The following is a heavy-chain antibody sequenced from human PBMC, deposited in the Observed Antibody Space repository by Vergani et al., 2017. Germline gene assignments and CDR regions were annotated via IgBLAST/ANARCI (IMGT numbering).Heavy chain of an antibody. CDR1: GFTFGDYY. Sequence: EVHLEESGGGLVQPGGSLRLSCAASGFTFGDYYMAWIRLAPGKGLDWVASIKRDGTETLYVDSVKGRFTISRDNAKTTLYLQMNSLRDEDRGVYYCARISGGRAPYLHYWGQGTLVTVAS. CDR3: ARISGGRAPYLHY. CDR2: IKRDGTET. J-gene: IGHJ1*01. V-gene: IGHV3-7*01. D-gene: IGHD2-15*01.